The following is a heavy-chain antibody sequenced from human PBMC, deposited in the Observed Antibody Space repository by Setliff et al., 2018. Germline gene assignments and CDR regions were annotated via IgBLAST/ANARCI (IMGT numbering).Heavy chain of an antibody. CDR3: ARDYTYYDFWSGPSSDAFDI. D-gene: IGHD3-3*01. Sequence: LRLSCAASGFTFSSYSMNWVRQAPGKGLEWVSYISSSSSTIYYADSVKGRFTISRDNAKNSLYLQMNSLRAEDTAVYYCARDYTYYDFWSGPSSDAFDIWGQGTMVTVS. V-gene: IGHV3-48*01. CDR1: GFTFSSYS. J-gene: IGHJ3*02. CDR2: ISSSSSTI.